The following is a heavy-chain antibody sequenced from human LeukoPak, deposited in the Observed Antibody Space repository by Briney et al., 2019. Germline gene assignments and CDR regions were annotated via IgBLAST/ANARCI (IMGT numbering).Heavy chain of an antibody. CDR3: ARVGGSVCYYYYGMDV. Sequence: GGSLRLSCAASGFTFSSYAMHWVRQAPGKGLEYVSAISSNGGSTYYANSVKGRFTISRDNSKNTLYLQMGSLRAEDMAVYYCARVGGSVCYYYYGMDVWGQGTTVTVSS. D-gene: IGHD1-26*01. CDR2: ISSNGGST. J-gene: IGHJ6*02. V-gene: IGHV3-64*01. CDR1: GFTFSSYA.